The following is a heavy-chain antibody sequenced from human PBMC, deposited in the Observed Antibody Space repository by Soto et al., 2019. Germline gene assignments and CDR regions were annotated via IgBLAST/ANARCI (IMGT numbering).Heavy chain of an antibody. D-gene: IGHD3-10*01. CDR3: ARPIRVSGRGDYYYGMDV. Sequence: QVQLVESGGGVVQPGRSLRLSCAASGFTFSSYAMHWVRQAPGKGLEWVAVISYDGSNKYYADSVKGRFTISRDNSKNTLYLQMNSLRAEDTAVYYCARPIRVSGRGDYYYGMDVWGQGTTVTVSS. CDR1: GFTFSSYA. CDR2: ISYDGSNK. J-gene: IGHJ6*02. V-gene: IGHV3-30-3*01.